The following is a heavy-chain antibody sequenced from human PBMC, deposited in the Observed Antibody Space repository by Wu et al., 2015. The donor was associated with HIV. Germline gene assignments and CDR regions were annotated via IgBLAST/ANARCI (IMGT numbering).Heavy chain of an antibody. D-gene: IGHD3-9*01. CDR2: INANSGRT. V-gene: IGHV1-2*02. CDR1: GYTFTDYN. J-gene: IGHJ5*02. Sequence: QVQLVQSGAEMKKPGASVKVSCTASGYTFTDYNVHWVRQVPGQGLQWMGNINANSGRTNYAKNFQGRVAMTRDTSVNTVYLELETLTSDDTALYFCARGDRFYAILTGYSKNWFDPWGQGTLVSVSS. CDR3: ARGDRFYAILTGYSKNWFDP.